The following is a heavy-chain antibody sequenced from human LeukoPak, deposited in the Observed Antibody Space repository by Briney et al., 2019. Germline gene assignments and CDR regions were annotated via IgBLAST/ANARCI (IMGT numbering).Heavy chain of an antibody. CDR1: GFTFSSYA. Sequence: GGSLRLSCAASGFTFSSYAMSWVRQAPGKGLEWVAIINPDSSEKYYLDSLRGRFTISRDNGKNAVDLQMDSLRVDDTAVYYCAGGMGFLLDYWGQGSLVTVSS. CDR2: INPDSSEK. V-gene: IGHV3-7*01. J-gene: IGHJ4*02. D-gene: IGHD2-8*01. CDR3: AGGMGFLLDY.